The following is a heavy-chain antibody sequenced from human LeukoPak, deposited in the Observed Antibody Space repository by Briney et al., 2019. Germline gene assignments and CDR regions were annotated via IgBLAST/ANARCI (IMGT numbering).Heavy chain of an antibody. V-gene: IGHV4-39*01. CDR2: IYYSGST. Sequence: SETLSLTCTVSGGSISSSSYYWGWIRQPPGKGLEWIGSIYYSGSTYYNPSLKSRVTISVDTSKNQFSLKLSSVTAADTAVYYCARTTSYDYVWGSYRYTSYFQHWGQGTLVTVSS. CDR3: ARTTSYDYVWGSYRYTSYFQH. J-gene: IGHJ1*01. D-gene: IGHD3-16*02. CDR1: GGSISSSSYY.